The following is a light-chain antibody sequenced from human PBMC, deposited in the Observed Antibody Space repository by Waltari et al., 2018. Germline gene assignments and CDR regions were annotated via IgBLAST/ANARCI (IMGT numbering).Light chain of an antibody. CDR2: GAS. V-gene: IGKV1-39*01. CDR3: QQSHS. CDR1: QSIRTY. Sequence: GNSTCRSSQSIRTYLNWYQHKPGKAPKLLIYGASTLQNGVPSRFSGAGSGTDFSLTISDLQPEDVATYYCQQSHSFGQGTKLDI. J-gene: IGKJ2*01.